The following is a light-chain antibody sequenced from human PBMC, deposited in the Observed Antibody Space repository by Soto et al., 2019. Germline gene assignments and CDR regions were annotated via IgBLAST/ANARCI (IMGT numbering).Light chain of an antibody. CDR3: QQRSDWPST. CDR1: QSVSSY. Sequence: EIVLTQSPATLSLSPGERATFSCRASQSVSSYLAWYQQKPGQAPRLLIYDASNRATGIPARFSGSGSGTDFTLTISSLEPDDFAVYYCQQRSDWPSTFGGGTKVQIK. J-gene: IGKJ4*01. CDR2: DAS. V-gene: IGKV3-11*01.